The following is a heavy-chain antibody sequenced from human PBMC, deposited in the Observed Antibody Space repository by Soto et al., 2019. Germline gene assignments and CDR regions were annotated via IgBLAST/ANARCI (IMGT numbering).Heavy chain of an antibody. Sequence: PLSLTCTVSGGSTSNYGYSWSWIGQPPGKGLEWIGYIYHSGSTYYNPSLKSRVTISVDRSKNQFSLKLSSVTAADTAVYYCARLPGPWGQGTLVTVSS. V-gene: IGHV4-30-2*01. CDR2: IYHSGST. J-gene: IGHJ5*02. CDR1: GGSTSNYGYS. CDR3: ARLPGP.